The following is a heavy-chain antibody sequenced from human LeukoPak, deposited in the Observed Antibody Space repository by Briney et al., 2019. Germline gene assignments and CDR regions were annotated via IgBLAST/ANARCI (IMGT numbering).Heavy chain of an antibody. J-gene: IGHJ5*02. D-gene: IGHD2-2*01. Sequence: GGSLRLSCVASGFTFTTYSLNWVRQAPGKGLEWISYIASSSGTRSYADSVKGRFTISRDNSKNTPYLQMNSLRAEDTAVYYCAKVSYCSSTSCLSRWFDPWGQGTLVTVSS. CDR3: AKVSYCSSTSCLSRWFDP. V-gene: IGHV3-48*01. CDR2: IASSSGTR. CDR1: GFTFTTYS.